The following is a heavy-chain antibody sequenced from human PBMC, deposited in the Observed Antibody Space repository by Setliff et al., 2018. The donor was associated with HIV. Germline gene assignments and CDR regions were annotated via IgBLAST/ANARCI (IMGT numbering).Heavy chain of an antibody. Sequence: SETLSLTCTVSGGPMSGYYWSWLRQSPVKGLEWIGYTYSSGTTNYNPSFKSRVSISLDTSRSQFSLMLSSVTAADTAIYYCAKYWRASGTYVFDIWGLGTMVTVSS. V-gene: IGHV4-4*08. J-gene: IGHJ3*02. CDR2: TYSSGTT. CDR1: GGPMSGYY. D-gene: IGHD2-15*01. CDR3: AKYWRASGTYVFDI.